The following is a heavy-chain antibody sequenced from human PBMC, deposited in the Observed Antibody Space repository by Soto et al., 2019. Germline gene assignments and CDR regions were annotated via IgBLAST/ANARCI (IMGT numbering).Heavy chain of an antibody. CDR2: INPSGGST. CDR1: GYTFTSYG. V-gene: IGHV1-46*01. D-gene: IGHD3-9*01. CDR3: ARVPDKPGLRLDY. Sequence: ASVKVSCKASGYTFTSYGISWVRQAPGQGLEWMGIINPSGGSTSYAQKFQGRVTMTRDTSTSTVYMELSSLRSEDTAVYYCARVPDKPGLRLDYWGQGTLVTVSS. J-gene: IGHJ4*02.